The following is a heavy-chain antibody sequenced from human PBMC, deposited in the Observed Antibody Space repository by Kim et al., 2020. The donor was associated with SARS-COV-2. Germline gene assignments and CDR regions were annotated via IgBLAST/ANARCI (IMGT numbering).Heavy chain of an antibody. CDR2: ISSSSSTI. CDR3: ARDFGTTLYYYYYGMDV. Sequence: GGSLRLSCAASGFTFSSYSMNWVRQAPGKGLEWVSYISSSSSTIYYADSVKGRFTISRDNAKNSLYLQMNSLRAEDTAVYYCARDFGTTLYYYYYGMDVWGQGTTVTVSS. CDR1: GFTFSSYS. V-gene: IGHV3-48*04. D-gene: IGHD1-1*01. J-gene: IGHJ6*02.